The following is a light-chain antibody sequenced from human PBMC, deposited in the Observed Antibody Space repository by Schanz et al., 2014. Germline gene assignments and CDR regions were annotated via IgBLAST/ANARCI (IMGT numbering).Light chain of an antibody. V-gene: IGKV3-20*01. CDR1: QSVSSR. CDR3: QQSGTSPLWT. CDR2: GAS. Sequence: EIVMTQSPATLSVSPGERATLSCRASQSVSSRLAWYQQKPGQAPRLLIYGASSRATGIPDRFSGSGSGTDFTLTISRLEPEDFAVYYCQQSGTSPLWTFGQGTKVEIK. J-gene: IGKJ1*01.